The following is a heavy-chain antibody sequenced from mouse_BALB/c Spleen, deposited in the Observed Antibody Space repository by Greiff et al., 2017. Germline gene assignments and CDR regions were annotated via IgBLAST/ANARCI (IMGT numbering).Heavy chain of an antibody. J-gene: IGHJ2*01. D-gene: IGHD2-3*01. Sequence: EVKLVESGGGLVQPGGSMKLSCVASGFTFSSYWMSWVRQSPEKGLEWVAEIRLKSDNYATHYAESVKGKFTISRDDSKSRLYLQMNSLRAEDTGIYYCTFYDGYYVFDYWGQGTTLTVSS. V-gene: IGHV6-6*02. CDR3: TFYDGYYVFDY. CDR2: IRLKSDNYAT. CDR1: GFTFSSYW.